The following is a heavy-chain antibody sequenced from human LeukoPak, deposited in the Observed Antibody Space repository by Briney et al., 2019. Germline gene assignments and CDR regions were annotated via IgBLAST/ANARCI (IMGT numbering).Heavy chain of an antibody. J-gene: IGHJ4*02. D-gene: IGHD5-24*01. V-gene: IGHV4-39*07. CDR2: IYYSGST. Sequence: SETLSLTCTVSGGSISSSNYFWGWIRQAPGKGLEWIGSIYYSGSTYYNPSLKSRVTISADMSKNQFSPRLYSVTAADTAVYYCGRDSVEMGTIHSDYWGQGTLVTVSS. CDR1: GGSISSSNYF. CDR3: GRDSVEMGTIHSDY.